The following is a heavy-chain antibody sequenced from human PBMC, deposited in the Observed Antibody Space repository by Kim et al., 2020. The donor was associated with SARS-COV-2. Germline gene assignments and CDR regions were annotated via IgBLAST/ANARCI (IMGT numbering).Heavy chain of an antibody. V-gene: IGHV1-46*01. D-gene: IGHD3-10*01. Sequence: YAQKVQGNVPMTRDTSTSPVYMELSSLRSEDTAVYYCARVFGGDSPAFDIWGQGTMVTVSS. J-gene: IGHJ3*02. CDR3: ARVFGGDSPAFDI.